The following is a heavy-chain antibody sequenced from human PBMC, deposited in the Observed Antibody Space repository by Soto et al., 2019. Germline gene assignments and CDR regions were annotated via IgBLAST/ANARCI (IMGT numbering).Heavy chain of an antibody. Sequence: SETLSLTCPVAGGSISGSYWIWVRQPAGKGLDWIGRIYSSGATKYNPSLRNRVTMSVDNSTDHYSLXLPSMTAAETALHFCARGPFCGNDCYFDVGAQGTKVTVSS. V-gene: IGHV4-4*07. CDR3: ARGPFCGNDCYFDV. J-gene: IGHJ4*02. CDR1: GGSISGSY. D-gene: IGHD2-21*02. CDR2: IYSSGAT.